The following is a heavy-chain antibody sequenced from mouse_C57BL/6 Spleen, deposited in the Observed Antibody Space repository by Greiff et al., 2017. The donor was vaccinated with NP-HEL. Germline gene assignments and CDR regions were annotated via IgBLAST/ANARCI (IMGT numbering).Heavy chain of an antibody. CDR3: ASDGSNAMDY. CDR2: IYPRSGNT. V-gene: IGHV1-81*01. D-gene: IGHD1-1*01. J-gene: IGHJ4*01. Sequence: VQLQESGAELARPGASVKLSCKASGYTFTSYGISWVKQRTGQGLEWIGEIYPRSGNTYYNEKFKGKATLTADKSSSTAYMELRSLTSEDSAVYFCASDGSNAMDYWGQGTSVTVSS. CDR1: GYTFTSYG.